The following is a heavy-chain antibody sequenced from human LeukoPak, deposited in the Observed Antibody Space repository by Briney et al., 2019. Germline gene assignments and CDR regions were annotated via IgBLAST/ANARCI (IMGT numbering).Heavy chain of an antibody. J-gene: IGHJ4*02. CDR2: INDSGST. CDR1: GGSLSGYY. V-gene: IGHV4-34*01. D-gene: IGHD2-2*01. CDR3: ARDTIVVVPAAMLAPFFDY. Sequence: SETLSLTCAVYGGSLSGYYWSWIRQPPGKGLEWIGEINDSGSTNYNPTFKSRVTISVDTSKNQFSLKLSSVPAADTAVYYCARDTIVVVPAAMLAPFFDYWGQGTLVTVSS.